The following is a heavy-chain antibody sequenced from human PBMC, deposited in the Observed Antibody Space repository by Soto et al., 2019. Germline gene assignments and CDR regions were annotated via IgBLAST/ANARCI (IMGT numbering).Heavy chain of an antibody. D-gene: IGHD3-22*01. CDR1: GGTFSSYA. J-gene: IGHJ6*02. CDR3: ARAYYYDSSGYLGSYGMDV. Sequence: SVTVSCKASGGTFSSYAISWVRQAPGQGLEWMGGIIPIFGTANYAQKFQGRVTITADESTSTAYMELSSLRSEDTAVYYCARAYYYDSSGYLGSYGMDVWGQGTTVTVSS. V-gene: IGHV1-69*13. CDR2: IIPIFGTA.